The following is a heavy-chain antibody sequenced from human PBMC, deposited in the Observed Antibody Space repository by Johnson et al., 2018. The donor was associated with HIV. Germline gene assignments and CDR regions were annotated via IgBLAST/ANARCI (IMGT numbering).Heavy chain of an antibody. CDR2: ISYDGSNK. Sequence: QVQLVESGGGLVQPGGSLRLSCAASGFTFSSYAMHWVRQAPGKGLEWVAVISYDGSNKYYADSVKGRFTISRDNSKNTLYLQMNSLRAEDTAVYYCARDTPFDIWGQGTMVTVSS. J-gene: IGHJ3*02. CDR3: ARDTPFDI. V-gene: IGHV3-30*14. CDR1: GFTFSSYA.